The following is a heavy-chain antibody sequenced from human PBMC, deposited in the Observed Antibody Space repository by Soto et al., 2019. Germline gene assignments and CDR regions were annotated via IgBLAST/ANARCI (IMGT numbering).Heavy chain of an antibody. V-gene: IGHV4-59*08. CDR3: ERHGLNEWFGDEGAFDI. D-gene: IGHD3-10*01. CDR2: IYYSGST. CDR1: GGSISSYY. Sequence: SETLSLTCTVSGGSISSYYWSWIRQPPGKGLEWIGYIYYSGSTNYNPSLKSRVTISVDTSKNQFSLKLSSVTAADTAVYYCERHGLNEWFGDEGAFDIWGQGTMVTVSS. J-gene: IGHJ3*02.